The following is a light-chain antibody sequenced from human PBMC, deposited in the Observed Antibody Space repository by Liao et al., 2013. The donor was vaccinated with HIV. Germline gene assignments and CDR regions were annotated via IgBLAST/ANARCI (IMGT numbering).Light chain of an antibody. CDR3: QAWDSSTAWV. V-gene: IGLV3-1*01. CDR1: KLGDEY. CDR2: QDT. J-gene: IGLJ3*02. Sequence: SYELTQPPSVSVSPGQTASITCSGHKLGDEYASWYQQKPGQAPVLVIYQDTKRPSGIPERFSASNSGNTATLTISGTQAMDEADYYCQAWDSSTAWVFGGGTKLTVL.